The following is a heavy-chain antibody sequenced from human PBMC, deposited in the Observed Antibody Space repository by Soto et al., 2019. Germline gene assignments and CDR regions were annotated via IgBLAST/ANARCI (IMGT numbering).Heavy chain of an antibody. Sequence: VKVSCKASGYTFTSYGISWVRQAPGQGLEWMGWISAYNGNTNYAQKLQGRVTMTTDTSTSTAYMELRSLRSDDTAVYYCARAPYYDFWSGFDYWGQGTLVTVSS. CDR1: GYTFTSYG. V-gene: IGHV1-18*01. D-gene: IGHD3-3*01. CDR2: ISAYNGNT. CDR3: ARAPYYDFWSGFDY. J-gene: IGHJ4*02.